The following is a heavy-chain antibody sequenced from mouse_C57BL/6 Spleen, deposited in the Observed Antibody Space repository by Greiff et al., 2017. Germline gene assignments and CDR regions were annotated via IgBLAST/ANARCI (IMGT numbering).Heavy chain of an antibody. CDR1: GYTFTSYG. V-gene: IGHV1-81*01. Sequence: VKLQGSGAELARPGASVKLSCKASGYTFTSYGISWVKQRTGQGLEWIGEIYPRSGNTYYNEKFKGKATLTADKSSSTAYMELRSLTSEDSAVYFCARLLMYYFDYWGQGTTLTVSS. J-gene: IGHJ2*01. CDR3: ARLLMYYFDY. CDR2: IYPRSGNT.